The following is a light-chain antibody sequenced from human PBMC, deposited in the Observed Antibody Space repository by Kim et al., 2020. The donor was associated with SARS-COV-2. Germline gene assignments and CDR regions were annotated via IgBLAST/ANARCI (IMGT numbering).Light chain of an antibody. J-gene: IGLJ3*02. CDR1: SSNIGSNY. Sequence: ELTQPPSASGTPGQRVTISCSGSSSNIGSNYVYWYQQLPGTAPKLLIYSNNQRPSGVPDRFSGSKPGTSASLAISGLRSEDEADYYCAAWDDSLSGRWVFGGWTPLTVL. V-gene: IGLV1-47*02. CDR3: AAWDDSLSGRWV. CDR2: SNN.